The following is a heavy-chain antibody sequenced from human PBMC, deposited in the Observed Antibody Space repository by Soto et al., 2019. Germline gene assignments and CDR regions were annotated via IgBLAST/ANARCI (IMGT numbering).Heavy chain of an antibody. CDR2: ISSSKTYI. CDR1: GFSFSSYS. V-gene: IGHV3-48*02. Sequence: EVQLVESGGGLVQPGQSLRVSCAASGFSFSSYSMNWVRQAPGKGLEWISYISSSKTYIWYADSVKGRFTISRDNAKNSLSLQMNSLRDEDTAVYYCVRDSGWAFDIWGLGTMVTFSS. D-gene: IGHD6-19*01. CDR3: VRDSGWAFDI. J-gene: IGHJ3*02.